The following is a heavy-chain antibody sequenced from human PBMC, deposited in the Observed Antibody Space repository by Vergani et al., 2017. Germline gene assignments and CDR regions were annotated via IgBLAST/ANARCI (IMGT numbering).Heavy chain of an antibody. V-gene: IGHV3-21*01. J-gene: IGHJ6*02. CDR2: ISSSSSYI. CDR1: GFTFSSYS. CDR3: ASAADELRYFDWLPNLYYYGMDV. Sequence: EVQLVESGGGLVKPGGSLRLSCAASGFTFSSYSMNWVRQAPGKGLEWVSSISSSSSYIYYADSVKGRFTISRDNAKNSLYLQMNSLRAEDTAGYYCASAADELRYFDWLPNLYYYGMDVWGQGTTVTVSS. D-gene: IGHD3-9*01.